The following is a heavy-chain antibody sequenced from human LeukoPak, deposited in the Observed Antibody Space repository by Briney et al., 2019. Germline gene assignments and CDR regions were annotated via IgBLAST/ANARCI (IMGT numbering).Heavy chain of an antibody. J-gene: IGHJ4*02. CDR2: IYPGDSDT. Sequence: GESLKISCKGSGYSFTSYWIGWVRQMPGKGLEWMGIIYPGDSDTRYSPSFQGQDTISADKSISTAYLQWSSLKASDTAMYYCARRVYGSGSYYSPSPPSYFDYWGQGTLVTVSS. D-gene: IGHD3-10*01. CDR3: ARRVYGSGSYYSPSPPSYFDY. V-gene: IGHV5-51*01. CDR1: GYSFTSYW.